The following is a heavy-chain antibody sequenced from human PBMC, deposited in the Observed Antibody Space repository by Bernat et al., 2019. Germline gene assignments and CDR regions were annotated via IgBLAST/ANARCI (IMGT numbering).Heavy chain of an antibody. D-gene: IGHD3-10*01. V-gene: IGHV4-39*01. J-gene: IGHJ4*02. Sequence: QLQLQESGPGLVKPSETLSLTCTVSGGSISSSSYYWGWIRQPPGKGLEWIGSIYYSVSTYYNPSLKSRVTISVDTSKNQFSLKLSSVTAADTAVYYCAAGSGSYRYYFDYWGQGTLVTVSS. CDR2: IYYSVST. CDR3: AAGSGSYRYYFDY. CDR1: GGSISSSSYY.